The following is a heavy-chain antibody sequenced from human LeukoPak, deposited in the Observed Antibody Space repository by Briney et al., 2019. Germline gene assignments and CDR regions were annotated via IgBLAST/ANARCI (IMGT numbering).Heavy chain of an antibody. Sequence: SVKVSCKASGGTFSSYAISWVRQAPGQGLEWMGGIIPIFGTANYAQKFQGRVTITADESTSTAYMELSSLRSEDTAVYYCARGSAPVVVIPFGAFDIWGQGTMVTVSS. J-gene: IGHJ3*02. D-gene: IGHD3-22*01. CDR1: GGTFSSYA. CDR2: IIPIFGTA. CDR3: ARGSAPVVVIPFGAFDI. V-gene: IGHV1-69*13.